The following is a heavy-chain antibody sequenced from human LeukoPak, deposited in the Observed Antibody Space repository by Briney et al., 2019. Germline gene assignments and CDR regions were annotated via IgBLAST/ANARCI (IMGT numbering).Heavy chain of an antibody. D-gene: IGHD2-15*01. J-gene: IGHJ4*02. V-gene: IGHV5-51*01. CDR3: ARQLCSGGSCYSVSDY. CDR1: GYSFTSYW. Sequence: GESLKISCKGSGYSFTSYWIGWVRQVPGKGLEWMGIIYPGDSGTRYSPSFQGQVTISADKSISTAYLQWSSLKASDTAIYYCARQLCSGGSCYSVSDYWGQGTLVTVSS. CDR2: IYPGDSGT.